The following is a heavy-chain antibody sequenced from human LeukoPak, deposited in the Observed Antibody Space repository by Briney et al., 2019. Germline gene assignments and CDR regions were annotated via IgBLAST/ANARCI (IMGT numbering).Heavy chain of an antibody. CDR2: ISWNSGSA. D-gene: IGHD5-12*01. V-gene: IGHV3-9*01. CDR1: GFTFDDYS. Sequence: GGSLRLSCAASGFTFDDYSMHWVRQAPGRGLEWVAGISWNSGSAGYADSVKGRFTISSDNAKKSLFLQMNSLRTEDTALYYCAKDRTYSGYDALDHWGQGTLVTVSS. CDR3: AKDRTYSGYDALDH. J-gene: IGHJ4*02.